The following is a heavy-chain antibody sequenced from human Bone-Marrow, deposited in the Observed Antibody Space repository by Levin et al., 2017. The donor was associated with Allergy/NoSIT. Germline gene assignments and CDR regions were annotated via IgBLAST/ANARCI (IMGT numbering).Heavy chain of an antibody. V-gene: IGHV3-53*01. CDR3: ASSSYSNSWFDR. D-gene: IGHD4-11*01. CDR2: IYADGRT. CDR1: GFLVSSNY. J-gene: IGHJ4*02. Sequence: GGSLRLSCGVSGFLVSSNYMSWVRQAPGKGLEWLSIIYADGRTYYADSAKGRFTISRDISKNMVYLHMNSLRVDDTAVFYCASSSYSNSWFDRWGQGTLVTVSS.